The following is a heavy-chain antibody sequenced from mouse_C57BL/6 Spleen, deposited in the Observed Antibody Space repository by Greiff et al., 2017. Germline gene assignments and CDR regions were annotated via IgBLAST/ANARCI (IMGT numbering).Heavy chain of an antibody. CDR1: GFTFTDYY. J-gene: IGHJ2*01. V-gene: IGHV7-3*01. CDR3: ARSSYGNFDY. Sequence: EVMLVESGGGLVQPGGSLSLSCAASGFTFTDYYMSWVRQPPGKALEWLGFIRNKANGYTTEYSASVKGRFTISRDNSQSILYLQMNALRAEDSATYYCARSSYGNFDYWGQGTTLTVSS. CDR2: IRNKANGYTT. D-gene: IGHD2-10*01.